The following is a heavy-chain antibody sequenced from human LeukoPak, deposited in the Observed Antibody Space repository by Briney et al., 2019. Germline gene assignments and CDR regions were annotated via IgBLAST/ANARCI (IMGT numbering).Heavy chain of an antibody. J-gene: IGHJ4*02. CDR2: ISYDGSNK. CDR3: AKGIRSGYDLDY. D-gene: IGHD5-12*01. V-gene: IGHV3-30*18. CDR1: GFTFSSYG. Sequence: GGSLRLSCAASGFTFSSYGVHWVRQAPGKGVGWGAVISYDGSNKYSADSVKGRFTISRDNSKNTLYLQMNSLRAEDTAVYYCAKGIRSGYDLDYWGQGTLVTVYS.